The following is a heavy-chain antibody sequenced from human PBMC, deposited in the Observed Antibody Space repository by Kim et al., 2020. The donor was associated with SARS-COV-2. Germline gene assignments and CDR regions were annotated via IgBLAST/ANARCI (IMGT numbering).Heavy chain of an antibody. J-gene: IGHJ4*02. V-gene: IGHV4-34*01. CDR2: INHSVST. D-gene: IGHD3-9*01. CDR1: GGSFSGYY. CDR3: ARRCVRYFDWLLSGGDFDY. Sequence: SETLSLTCAVYGGSFSGYYWSWIRQPPGKGLEWIGEINHSVSTNYNPSLKSRVTISVDTSKNQFSLKLSSVTAADTAVYYCARRCVRYFDWLLSGGDFDYWGQGTLVTVSS.